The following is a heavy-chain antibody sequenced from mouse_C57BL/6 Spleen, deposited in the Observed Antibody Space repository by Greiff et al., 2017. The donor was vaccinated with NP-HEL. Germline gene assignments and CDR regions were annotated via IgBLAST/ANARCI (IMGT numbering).Heavy chain of an antibody. CDR1: GYTFTSYG. V-gene: IGHV1-81*01. D-gene: IGHD1-1*01. CDR3: ARGEVYYYGTGAY. Sequence: VQLQQSGAELARPGASVKLSCKASGYTFTSYGISWVKQRTGQGLEWIGEIYPRSGNTYYNEKFKGKATLTADKSSSTAYMELRSLTSEDSAVYFCARGEVYYYGTGAYWGQGTLVTVSA. CDR2: IYPRSGNT. J-gene: IGHJ3*01.